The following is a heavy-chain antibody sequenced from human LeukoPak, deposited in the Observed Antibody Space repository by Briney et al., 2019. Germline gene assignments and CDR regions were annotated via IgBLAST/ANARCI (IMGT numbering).Heavy chain of an antibody. CDR3: ARDEYDYVWGS. Sequence: ASVKVSCKASGYTFTSYYMHWVRQAPGQGLEWRGIINPSGGSTSYAQKFPGRVTMTRDMSTSTVYMELSSLRSEDTAVYYCARDEYDYVWGSWGQGTMVTVSS. CDR2: INPSGGST. J-gene: IGHJ3*01. CDR1: GYTFTSYY. D-gene: IGHD3-16*01. V-gene: IGHV1-46*01.